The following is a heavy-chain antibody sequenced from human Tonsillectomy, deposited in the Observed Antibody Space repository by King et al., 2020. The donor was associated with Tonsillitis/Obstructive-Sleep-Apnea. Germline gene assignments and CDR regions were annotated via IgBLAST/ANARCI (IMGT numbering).Heavy chain of an antibody. D-gene: IGHD3-10*01. CDR1: NGSVNSGYYY. Sequence: VQLQESGPGLVKSSETLSLTCTVSNGSVNSGYYYWTWIRQPPGKGLEWIGNIYYSGSTNYSPSHKSRVTISVDTSKNQFSLSLSSVTAADTAVYYCARDPGWGLIYAGGYMDGWGKGTTVTVSS. J-gene: IGHJ6*03. V-gene: IGHV4-61*01. CDR3: ARDPGWGLIYAGGYMDG. CDR2: IYYSGST.